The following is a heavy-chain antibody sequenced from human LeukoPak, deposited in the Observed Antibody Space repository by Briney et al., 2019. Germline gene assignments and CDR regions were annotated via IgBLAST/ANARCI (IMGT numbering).Heavy chain of an antibody. CDR2: IENTGRT. J-gene: IGHJ4*02. CDR1: GGSITSDY. D-gene: IGHD4-23*01. CDR3: ARGRYGGYFDC. V-gene: IGHV4-59*01. Sequence: SETLSLTCIVSGGSITSDYWSWIRQPPGKGLEWLGYIENTGRTEYNPSLMSRITISVDTSKIQFSLMLSPVTAADTAVYYCARGRYGGYFDCWGQGTLVTVSS.